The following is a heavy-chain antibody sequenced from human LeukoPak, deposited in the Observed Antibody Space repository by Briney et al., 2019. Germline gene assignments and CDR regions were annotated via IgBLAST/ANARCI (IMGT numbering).Heavy chain of an antibody. CDR1: GYTFTGYY. CDR2: INPNSGGT. V-gene: IGHV1-2*02. D-gene: IGHD3-10*01. J-gene: IGHJ6*02. CDR3: ARDKITMVRGPHYYYYGMDV. Sequence: GASVKVSCKASGYTFTGYYMHWVRQAPGQGLEWMGWINPNSGGTNYAQKFQGRVTMTRDTSISTACMELSRLRSDDTAVYYCARDKITMVRGPHYYYYGMDVWGQGTTVTVSS.